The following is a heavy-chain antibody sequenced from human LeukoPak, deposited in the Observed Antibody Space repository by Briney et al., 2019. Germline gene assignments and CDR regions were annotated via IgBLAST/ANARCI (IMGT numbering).Heavy chain of an antibody. D-gene: IGHD6-13*01. Sequence: SETLSLTCAVYGGSFSGYYWSWIRQPPGKGLEWIGEINHSGSTNYNPSLESRVTISVGTTKNQSLFKQRSVTGADAAVYYCASRVIAAAGYYFDYWGQGTLVTVSS. V-gene: IGHV4-34*01. J-gene: IGHJ4*02. CDR1: GGSFSGYY. CDR2: INHSGST. CDR3: ASRVIAAAGYYFDY.